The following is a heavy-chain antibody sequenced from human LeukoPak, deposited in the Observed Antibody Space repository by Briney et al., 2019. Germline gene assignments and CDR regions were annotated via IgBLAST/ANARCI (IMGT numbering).Heavy chain of an antibody. D-gene: IGHD6-6*01. V-gene: IGHV1-18*01. Sequence: GASVKVSCKASGYTFTSYGISWVRQAPGQGLEWMGWISAYNGNTNYAQKLQGRVTMTTDTSTSTAYMALRSLRSDDTAVYYCARVPRVPIAARPRPYYMDVWGKGTTVTVSS. CDR2: ISAYNGNT. CDR3: ARVPRVPIAARPRPYYMDV. CDR1: GYTFTSYG. J-gene: IGHJ6*03.